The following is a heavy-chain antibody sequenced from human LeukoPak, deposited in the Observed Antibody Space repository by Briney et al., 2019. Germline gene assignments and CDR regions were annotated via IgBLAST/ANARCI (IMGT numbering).Heavy chain of an antibody. CDR3: AKKAQYDGHYPLDY. CDR2: INHNGNVN. J-gene: IGHJ4*02. V-gene: IGHV3-7*03. D-gene: IGHD4/OR15-4a*01. Sequence: QSGGSLRLSCAASGFTFSSYWVNWARQAPGKGLEWVASINHNGNVNYYVDSVKGRFTISRDNAKNSLYLQMSNLRAEDTALYFCAKKAQYDGHYPLDYWGQGTLVTVSA. CDR1: GFTFSSYW.